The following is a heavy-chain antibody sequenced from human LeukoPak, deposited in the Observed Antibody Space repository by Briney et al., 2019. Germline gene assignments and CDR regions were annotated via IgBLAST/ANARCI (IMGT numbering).Heavy chain of an antibody. Sequence: ASVKVSCKASGYTFTSYDINWVRQATGQGLEWMGWMNPNSGNTGYAQKFQGRVTITRNTSISTAYMELSSLRSEDTAVYYCARAGGRGSYGYRLRWFDPWGQGTLVTVSS. V-gene: IGHV1-8*03. CDR3: ARAGGRGSYGYRLRWFDP. D-gene: IGHD5-18*01. CDR1: GYTFTSYD. CDR2: MNPNSGNT. J-gene: IGHJ5*02.